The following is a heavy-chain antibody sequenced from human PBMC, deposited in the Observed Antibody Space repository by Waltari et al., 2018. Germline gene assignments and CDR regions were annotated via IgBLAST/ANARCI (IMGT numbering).Heavy chain of an antibody. CDR2: IYYSGST. CDR3: ARDQVLSGSPRRGYYFDY. V-gene: IGHV4-39*07. J-gene: IGHJ4*02. CDR1: GGSISSSSYY. Sequence: QLQLQESGPGLVKPSETLSLTCTVSGGSISSSSYYWGWISQPPGKGLEWIGSIYYSGSTYYNPSLKSRVTISVDTSKNQFSLKLSSVTAADTAVYYCARDQVLSGSPRRGYYFDYWGQGTLVTVSS. D-gene: IGHD1-26*01.